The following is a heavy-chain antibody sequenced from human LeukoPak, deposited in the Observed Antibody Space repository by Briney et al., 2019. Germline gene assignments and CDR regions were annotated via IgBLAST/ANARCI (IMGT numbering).Heavy chain of an antibody. Sequence: ASVTVSCTASVYTFTIYGISWVRQAPGQGLEWMGWISAYNGNTNYAQKLQGRVTMTTDTSTSTAYMELRSLRSDATAVYYCARSAVGNWFDPWGQGTLVTVSS. CDR3: ARSAVGNWFDP. CDR2: ISAYNGNT. J-gene: IGHJ5*02. D-gene: IGHD1-26*01. CDR1: VYTFTIYG. V-gene: IGHV1-18*01.